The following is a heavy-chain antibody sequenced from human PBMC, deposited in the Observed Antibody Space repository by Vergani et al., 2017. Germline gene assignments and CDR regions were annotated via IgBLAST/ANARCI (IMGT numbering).Heavy chain of an antibody. Sequence: QITLRESGPALVKATETLTLTCSVSGFSLSTSGMCVSWIRQPPGKALEWLGRIDWADDKFYNTSLKTRLTFSKETSKSQVVLTMTNMEPLDTATYYCARIHNYYQNDVHLAFYKWGRGIRVTVSS. D-gene: IGHD3-10*01. CDR2: IDWADDK. CDR3: ARIHNYYQNDVHLAFYK. V-gene: IGHV2-70*17. CDR1: GFSLSTSGMC. J-gene: IGHJ4*02.